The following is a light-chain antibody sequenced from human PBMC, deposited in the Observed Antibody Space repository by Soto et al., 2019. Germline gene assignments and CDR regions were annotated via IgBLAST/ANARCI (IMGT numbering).Light chain of an antibody. Sequence: SALTQPPSVSAAPGQKVTISCSGSSSNIGNNYVSWYQQLPGTAPKLLIYDNNKRPSGIPDRFSGSKSGTSATLGIAGLQTGDEADYYCGTWDSSLSAGRVFGTGTKVTVL. CDR1: SSNIGNNY. CDR2: DNN. J-gene: IGLJ1*01. V-gene: IGLV1-51*01. CDR3: GTWDSSLSAGRV.